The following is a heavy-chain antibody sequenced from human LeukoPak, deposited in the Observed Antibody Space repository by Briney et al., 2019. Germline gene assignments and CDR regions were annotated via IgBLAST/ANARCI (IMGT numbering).Heavy chain of an antibody. CDR1: GGTFSSYA. CDR2: IIPILGIA. V-gene: IGHV1-69*04. Sequence: SVRVSCKASGGTFSSYAISWVRQAPGQGLEWMGRIIPILGIANYAQKFQGRVTITADKSTSTAYMELSSLRSEDTAVYYCARGRVSYCSSTSCYVPWDYWGQGTLVTVSS. J-gene: IGHJ4*02. CDR3: ARGRVSYCSSTSCYVPWDY. D-gene: IGHD2-2*01.